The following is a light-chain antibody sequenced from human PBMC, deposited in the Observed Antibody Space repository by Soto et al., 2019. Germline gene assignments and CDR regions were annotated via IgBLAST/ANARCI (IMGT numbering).Light chain of an antibody. CDR2: DAS. V-gene: IGKV3-20*01. Sequence: EIVLTQSPATLSLSPGERATLSCRASQSVSDYLAWYQQKPGQAPRLLIYDASSRASGIPDRFFGSASGTDFTLTINRLEPEDFAVYYCQQYANSPITFGQGTRLEIK. CDR1: QSVSDY. CDR3: QQYANSPIT. J-gene: IGKJ5*01.